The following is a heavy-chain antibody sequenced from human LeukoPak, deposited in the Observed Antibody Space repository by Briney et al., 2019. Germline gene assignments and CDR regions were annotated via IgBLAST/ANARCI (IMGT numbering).Heavy chain of an antibody. D-gene: IGHD6-13*01. J-gene: IGHJ4*02. CDR1: GPSISSSNW. V-gene: IGHV4-4*02. CDR3: ASRAAADFDY. Sequence: PSETLSLTCAVSGPSISSSNWGSGVRQPPGQGLEWIGEIYHSGSTNYNPSLKSRVTISVDKSKNQFSLKLSSVTAADTAVYYCASRAAADFDYWGQGTLVTVSS. CDR2: IYHSGST.